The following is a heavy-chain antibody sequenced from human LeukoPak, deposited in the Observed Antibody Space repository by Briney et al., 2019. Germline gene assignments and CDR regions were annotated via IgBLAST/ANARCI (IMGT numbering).Heavy chain of an antibody. Sequence: AGGSLRLSCAASGFTFSSYWMSWVRQAPGKGLEWVANIKQDGSEKYYVDSVKGRFTISRDNAKNSLYLQMNSLRAEDTAIYYCARDHVDGGGGSSRRGDYWGQGTLVTVSS. J-gene: IGHJ4*02. V-gene: IGHV3-7*01. D-gene: IGHD2-21*01. CDR1: GFTFSSYW. CDR2: IKQDGSEK. CDR3: ARDHVDGGGGSSRRGDY.